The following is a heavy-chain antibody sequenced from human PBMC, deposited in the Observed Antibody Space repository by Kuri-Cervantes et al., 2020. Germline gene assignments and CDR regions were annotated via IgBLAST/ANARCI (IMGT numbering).Heavy chain of an antibody. D-gene: IGHD5-12*01. V-gene: IGHV1-2*02. CDR1: GYTFTGYY. J-gene: IGHJ4*02. Sequence: ASVKVSCKASGYTFTGYYMHWVRQAPGQGLEWMGWINPNSGGTNYAQKFQGRVTMTRDTSISTAYMELSRLRSDDTAVYYCARVQSGYDDGIDYWGQGTLVTVSS. CDR3: ARVQSGYDDGIDY. CDR2: INPNSGGT.